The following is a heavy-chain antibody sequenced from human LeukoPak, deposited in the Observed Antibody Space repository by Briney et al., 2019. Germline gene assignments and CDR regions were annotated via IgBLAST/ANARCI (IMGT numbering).Heavy chain of an antibody. J-gene: IGHJ1*01. CDR2: ISGSGGST. CDR1: GFTFSSYA. V-gene: IGHV3-23*01. Sequence: GSLRLSCAASGFTFSSYAMGWVRQAPGKGLEWVSAISGSGGSTYYADSVKGRFTISRDNSKNTLYLQMNSLRAEDTAIYYCAKGVGSSWPRFQHWGQGTLVTVSS. CDR3: AKGVGSSWPRFQH. D-gene: IGHD6-13*01.